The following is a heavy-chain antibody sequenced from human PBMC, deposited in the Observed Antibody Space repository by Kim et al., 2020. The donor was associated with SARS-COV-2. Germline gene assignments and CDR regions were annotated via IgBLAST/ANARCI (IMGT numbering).Heavy chain of an antibody. CDR1: GFTFSGSA. V-gene: IGHV3-73*01. J-gene: IGHJ4*02. Sequence: GGSLRLSCAASGFTFSGSAMHWVRQASGKGLEWVGRIRSKANSYATAYAASVKGRFTISRDDSKNTAYLQMNSLKTEDTAVYYCTRLLSMAAAGLGDWGQGTLVTVSS. D-gene: IGHD6-13*01. CDR3: TRLLSMAAAGLGD. CDR2: IRSKANSYAT.